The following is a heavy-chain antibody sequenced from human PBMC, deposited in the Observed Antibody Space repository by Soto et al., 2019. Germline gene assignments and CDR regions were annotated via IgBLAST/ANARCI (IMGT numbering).Heavy chain of an antibody. CDR3: AKDGRYFDWYHASPGWFDP. V-gene: IGHV1-18*01. Sequence: ASVKVSCKASGYTFTSYGISWVRQAPGQGLEWMGLISAYNGNTNYAQKLQGRVTMTTDASTSTAYMELRSLRAEDTAVYYCAKDGRYFDWYHASPGWFDPWGQGTLVTVSS. CDR1: GYTFTSYG. D-gene: IGHD3-9*01. CDR2: ISAYNGNT. J-gene: IGHJ5*02.